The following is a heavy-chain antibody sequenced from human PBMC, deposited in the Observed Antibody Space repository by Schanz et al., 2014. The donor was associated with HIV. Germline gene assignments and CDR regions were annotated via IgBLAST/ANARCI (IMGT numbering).Heavy chain of an antibody. CDR3: ARTDYDILTGYSLGYYGMDV. CDR2: INPNSGGT. V-gene: IGHV1-2*02. Sequence: QVQLVQSGAEVKKPGASVKVSCKASGYTFTGYYMHWVRQAPGQGLEWMGWINPNSGGTNYAQKFQGRVTMTRDTSTSTAYMELRSLRSDDTAVYYCARTDYDILTGYSLGYYGMDVWGQGTTVTVSS. J-gene: IGHJ6*02. D-gene: IGHD3-9*01. CDR1: GYTFTGYY.